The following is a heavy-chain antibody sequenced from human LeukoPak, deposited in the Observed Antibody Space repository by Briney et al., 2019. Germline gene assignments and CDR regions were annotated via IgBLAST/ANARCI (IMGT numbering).Heavy chain of an antibody. CDR2: IIPIFGTA. J-gene: IGHJ3*02. V-gene: IGHV1-69*05. D-gene: IGHD1-14*01. CDR1: GGTFSSYA. Sequence: GASVKVSCKASGGTFSSYAISWVRQAPGQGLEWMGGIIPIFGTANYAQKFQGRVTITTDESTSTAYMELSSLRSGDTAVYYCAQITAKDAFDIWGQGTMVTVSS. CDR3: AQITAKDAFDI.